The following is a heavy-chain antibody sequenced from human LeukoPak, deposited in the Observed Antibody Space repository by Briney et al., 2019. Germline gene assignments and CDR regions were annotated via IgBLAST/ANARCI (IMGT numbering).Heavy chain of an antibody. CDR1: GGSFSGYY. V-gene: IGHV4-34*01. D-gene: IGHD3-3*01. CDR2: INHSGST. J-gene: IGHJ6*03. CDR3: ARGLRICYYYYMDV. Sequence: PETLSLTCAVYGGSFSGYYWSWIRQPPGKGLEWIGEINHSGSTNYNPSLKSRVTISVDTSKNQFSLKLSSVTAADTAVYYCARGLRICYYYYMDVWGKGTTVTVSS.